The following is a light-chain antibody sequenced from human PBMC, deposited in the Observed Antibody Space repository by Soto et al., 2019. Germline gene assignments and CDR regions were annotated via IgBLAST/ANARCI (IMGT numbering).Light chain of an antibody. CDR1: SSDFGSYKF. Sequence: QSALTQPASVSGSPGQSVTISCTGTSSDFGSYKFVSWYQHHPGKVPKVIIYETSKRPSGVSDRFSGSKSGNTASLTISGLQAEDEADYYCFSFTSTSTHVFGSGTKLTVL. V-gene: IGLV2-23*01. J-gene: IGLJ1*01. CDR3: FSFTSTSTHV. CDR2: ETS.